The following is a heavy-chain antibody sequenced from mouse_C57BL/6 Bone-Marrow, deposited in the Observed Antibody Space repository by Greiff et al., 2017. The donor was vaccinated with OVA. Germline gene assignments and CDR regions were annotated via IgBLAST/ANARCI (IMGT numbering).Heavy chain of an antibody. D-gene: IGHD1-1*01. V-gene: IGHV1-82*01. Sequence: VKLVDSGPELVKPGASVKISCKASGYAFSSSWMNWVKQRPGKGLEWIGRIYPGDGDTNYNGKFKGKATLTADKSSSTAYMQLSSLTSEDSAVYFCASDYYGSSYGYWGQGTTLTVSS. CDR2: IYPGDGDT. CDR3: ASDYYGSSYGY. CDR1: GYAFSSSW. J-gene: IGHJ2*01.